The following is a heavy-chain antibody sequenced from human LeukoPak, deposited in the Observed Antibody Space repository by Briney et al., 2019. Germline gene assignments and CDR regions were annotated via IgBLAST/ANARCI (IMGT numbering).Heavy chain of an antibody. CDR3: TTFSHSTGWYWGWDYYYYMHV. D-gene: IGHD6-19*01. CDR1: GSTFSNAW. V-gene: IGHV3-15*01. CDR2: IKSKTDGGTT. J-gene: IGHJ6*03. Sequence: GGSLRLSCAASGSTFSNAWTSWVRQAPGKGLERVGRIKSKTDGGTTDYAAPVKGRSTISRDDSKNTLYMQMNSLKTEDTAVYYCTTFSHSTGWYWGWDYYYYMHVWGEGTTVTVSS.